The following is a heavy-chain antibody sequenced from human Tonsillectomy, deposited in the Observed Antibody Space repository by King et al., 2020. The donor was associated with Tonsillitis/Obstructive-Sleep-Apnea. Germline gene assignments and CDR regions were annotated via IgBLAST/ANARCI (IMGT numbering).Heavy chain of an antibody. CDR3: AREALDAFDI. J-gene: IGHJ3*02. Sequence: VQLQESGPGLVKPSETLSLTCTVSGGSIGSYYWSWIRQPPGKGLEWIGYIDYSGSTNYNPSLKSRVTISVDTSKNQFSLKVNYVTAADTAVYYCAREALDAFDIWGQGTMVTVSS. CDR1: GGSIGSYY. CDR2: IDYSGST. V-gene: IGHV4-59*01.